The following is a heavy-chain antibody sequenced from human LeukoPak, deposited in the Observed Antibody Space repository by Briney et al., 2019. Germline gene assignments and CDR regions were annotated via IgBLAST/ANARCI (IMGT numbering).Heavy chain of an antibody. CDR2: IYPGDSDT. Sequence: GESLKISCKGSGYSFTSYGIGWVRQMPGKGLEWIGIIYPGDSDTRYSPSFQGQVTISADKSISTAYLQWSSLKASDTAMYYCARLSSPYYYDSSEIDYWGQGTLVTVSS. J-gene: IGHJ4*02. D-gene: IGHD3-22*01. CDR1: GYSFTSYG. V-gene: IGHV5-51*01. CDR3: ARLSSPYYYDSSEIDY.